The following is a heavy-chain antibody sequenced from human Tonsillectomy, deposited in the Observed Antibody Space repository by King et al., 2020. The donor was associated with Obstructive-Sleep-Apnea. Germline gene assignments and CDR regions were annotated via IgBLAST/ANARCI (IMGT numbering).Heavy chain of an antibody. D-gene: IGHD1-26*01. CDR2: ISWNSGSI. Sequence: QLVQSGGGLVQPGRSLRLSCAASGFTFDDYGMHWVRHAPGKGLEGCSGISWNSGSIGYADSVKGRFTISRDNAKNSLYLQMNSLRPEDTAFYYCAKDFSLGGSYHYYGLDVWGQGTTVTVPS. CDR3: AKDFSLGGSYHYYGLDV. J-gene: IGHJ6*02. CDR1: GFTFDDYG. V-gene: IGHV3-9*01.